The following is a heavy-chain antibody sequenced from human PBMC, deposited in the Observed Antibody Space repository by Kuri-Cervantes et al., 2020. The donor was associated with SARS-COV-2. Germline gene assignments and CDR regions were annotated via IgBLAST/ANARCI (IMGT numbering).Heavy chain of an antibody. CDR1: GFTFSSYS. D-gene: IGHD1-7*01. CDR3: ARDNSITGTTFDY. J-gene: IGHJ4*02. V-gene: IGHV3-48*01. CDR2: ISSSSSTI. Sequence: GESLKISCAASGFTFSSYSMNWVRQAPGKGLEWVSYISSSSSTIYYADSVKGRFTISRDNAKNSLYLQMNSLRAEDTAVYYCARDNSITGTTFDYWGQGTLVTVSS.